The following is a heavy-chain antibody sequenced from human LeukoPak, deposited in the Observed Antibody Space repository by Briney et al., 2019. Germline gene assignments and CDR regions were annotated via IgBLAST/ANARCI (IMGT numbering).Heavy chain of an antibody. J-gene: IGHJ6*02. V-gene: IGHV1-8*01. CDR3: ASRRYYDSSGYYNNPLVTADCYGMDV. CDR1: GYTFTSYD. D-gene: IGHD3-22*01. Sequence: ASVKVSCKASGYTFTSYDINWVRQATGQGLEWMGWMNPNSGNTGYAQKFQGRVTMTRNTSISTAYMELSSLRSEDTAVYYCASRRYYDSSGYYNNPLVTADCYGMDVWGQGTTVTVSS. CDR2: MNPNSGNT.